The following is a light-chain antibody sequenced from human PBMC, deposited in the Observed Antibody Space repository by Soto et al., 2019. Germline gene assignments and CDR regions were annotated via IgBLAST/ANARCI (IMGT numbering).Light chain of an antibody. J-gene: IGKJ1*01. CDR3: QQYYSYPHP. Sequence: AIRMTQSPSSFSASTGDRVTITCRASQGISSYLAWYQQKPGKAPKLLIYAASTLQSGVPSRFSGSGSGTAFTLTISCLQSEDFATYYCQQYYSYPHPFGQGTKVEIK. V-gene: IGKV1-8*01. CDR2: AAS. CDR1: QGISSY.